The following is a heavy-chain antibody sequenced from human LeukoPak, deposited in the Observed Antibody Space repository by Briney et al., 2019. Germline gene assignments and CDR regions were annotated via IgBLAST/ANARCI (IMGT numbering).Heavy chain of an antibody. CDR2: IYYGGNR. CDR3: ARDLGGTTGKFDY. D-gene: IGHD1-7*01. Sequence: SETLSLTCTVSGDSVSSDLCYWGWIRQPPGKGLEWIGNIYYGGNRYYNPSLKSRVTISVDTSKNQFSLRLSSVTAADTAVYHCARDLGGTTGKFDYWGQGTLVTVSS. CDR1: GDSVSSDLCY. J-gene: IGHJ4*02. V-gene: IGHV4-39*07.